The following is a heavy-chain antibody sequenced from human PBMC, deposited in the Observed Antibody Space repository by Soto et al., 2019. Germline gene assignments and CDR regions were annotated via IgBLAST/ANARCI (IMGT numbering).Heavy chain of an antibody. V-gene: IGHV6-1*01. CDR1: GYSVSSNSAT. CDR3: TREGVTMVRGIIYDHYGMEV. J-gene: IGHJ6*02. CDR2: TYYKSKWYN. Sequence: PSQTLSLTCAISGYSVSSNSATWNWIRQSPSRGPEWLGRTYYKSKWYNDYAVSVKSRITIKPDTSKNQFSLQLISVTPEDTALYDCTREGVTMVRGIIYDHYGMEVWGQGTTVTVSS. D-gene: IGHD3-10*01.